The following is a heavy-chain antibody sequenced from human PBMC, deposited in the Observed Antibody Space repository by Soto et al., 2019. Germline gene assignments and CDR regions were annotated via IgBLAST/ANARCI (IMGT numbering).Heavy chain of an antibody. D-gene: IGHD3-22*01. CDR3: ARTLYYDSSGYWVY. CDR1: GYTFTSYG. V-gene: IGHV1-18*04. CDR2: ISAYNGNT. Sequence: ASVKVSCKASGYTFTSYGISWVRQAPGQGLEWMGWISAYNGNTNYAQKLQGRVTMTTDTSTSTAYMELRSLRSDDTAVYYCARTLYYDSSGYWVYWGQGTLVTVSS. J-gene: IGHJ4*02.